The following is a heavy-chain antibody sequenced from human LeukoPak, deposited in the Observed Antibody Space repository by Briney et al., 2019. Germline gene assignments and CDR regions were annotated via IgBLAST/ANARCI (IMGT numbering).Heavy chain of an antibody. CDR2: ITTSGTYI. V-gene: IGHV3-21*01. CDR3: ARDPYSGNYGNYYYYYMDV. CDR1: GFTFNNYN. J-gene: IGHJ6*03. D-gene: IGHD1-26*01. Sequence: GGSLRLSCATSGFTFNNYNMNWVRQAPGRALEWVSSITTSGTYIFYADSVKGRFTISRDNAKNPLYLQMNSLGPEDTAVYYCARDPYSGNYGNYYYYYMDVWGKGTTVTISS.